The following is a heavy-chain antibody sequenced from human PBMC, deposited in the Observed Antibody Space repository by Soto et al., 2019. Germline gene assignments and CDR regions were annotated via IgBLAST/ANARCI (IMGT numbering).Heavy chain of an antibody. CDR2: IKQDGSEK. CDR1: GFTFSSYW. J-gene: IGHJ3*02. D-gene: IGHD3-9*01. CDR3: ARPYYDILTGYLDAFDI. V-gene: IGHV3-7*01. Sequence: EVQLVESGGGLVQPGGSLRLSCAASGFTFSSYWMSWVRQAPGKGLEWVANIKQDGSEKYYVDSVKGRFTSSRDNAKNSLYLQRNSLRAEDTAVYYCARPYYDILTGYLDAFDIWGQGTMVTVSS.